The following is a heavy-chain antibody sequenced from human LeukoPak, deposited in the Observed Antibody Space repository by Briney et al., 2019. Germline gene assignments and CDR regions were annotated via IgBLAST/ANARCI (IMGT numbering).Heavy chain of an antibody. CDR1: GFTFSSYA. CDR3: TKDHGSYGSGSLLFDY. D-gene: IGHD3-10*01. J-gene: IGHJ4*02. Sequence: GGSLRLSCAASGFTFSSYAMNWVRQAPGEGLEWVASVSGSGVSTYYADSVKGRFTISRDNSRNTLYLQMNSLRAEDTAAYYCTKDHGSYGSGSLLFDYWGQGTLVTVSS. V-gene: IGHV3-23*01. CDR2: VSGSGVST.